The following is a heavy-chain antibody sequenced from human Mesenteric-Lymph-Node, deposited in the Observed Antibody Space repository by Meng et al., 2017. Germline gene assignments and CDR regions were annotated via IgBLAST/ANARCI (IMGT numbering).Heavy chain of an antibody. CDR2: IWYDGSNK. V-gene: IGHV3-33*01. CDR3: ARDVQLWSHYFDY. CDR1: GFTFSSYG. D-gene: IGHD5-18*01. J-gene: IGHJ4*02. Sequence: VECGGGVVQPGRSLRLSCAASGFTFSSYGMHWVRQAPGKGLEWVAVIWYDGSNKYYADSVKGRFIISRDNSKNTLYLQMNSLRAEDTAVYYCARDVQLWSHYFDYWGQGTLVTVSS.